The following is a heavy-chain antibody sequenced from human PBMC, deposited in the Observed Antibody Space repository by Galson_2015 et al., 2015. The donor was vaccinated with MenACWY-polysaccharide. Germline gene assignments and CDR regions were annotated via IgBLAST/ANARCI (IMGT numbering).Heavy chain of an antibody. CDR1: GFTFSSFV. D-gene: IGHD3-16*01. CDR3: ATTWGNLEH. CDR2: ISGSGDAT. J-gene: IGHJ4*02. Sequence: SLRLSCAVSGFTFSSFVMTWVRQAPGKGLEWVSVISGSGDATYYADSVKGRLTISRDNSKNTLYLQMNSLRAEDTAVYYCATTWGNLEHWGQGTLVTVSS. V-gene: IGHV3-23*01.